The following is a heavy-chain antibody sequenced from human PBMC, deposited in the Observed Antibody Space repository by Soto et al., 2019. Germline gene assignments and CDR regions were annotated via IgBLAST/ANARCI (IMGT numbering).Heavy chain of an antibody. CDR2: ISSSGSII. CDR3: VRATYFSDSSGYTRCFDY. CDR1: GFTFSSSE. V-gene: IGHV3-48*03. Sequence: PGGSLRLSCAASGFTFSSSEMNWVRQAPGKGLEWVSYISSSGSIIYYADSVKGRFTISRDNAKNSLYLQMNSLKTEDTAVYYCVRATYFSDSSGYTRCFDYWGQGTLVTVSS. D-gene: IGHD3-22*01. J-gene: IGHJ4*02.